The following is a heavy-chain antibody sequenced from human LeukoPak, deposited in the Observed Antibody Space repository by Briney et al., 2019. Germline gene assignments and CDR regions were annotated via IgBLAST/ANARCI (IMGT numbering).Heavy chain of an antibody. D-gene: IGHD2-2*01. CDR2: ISSSSSYI. CDR3: ARRSCSSTSCKTLDY. CDR1: GFTFSSYS. Sequence: GSLRLSCAASGFTFSSYSMNWVRQAPGKGLEWVSSISSSSSYIYYADSVKGRFTISRDNAKNSLYLQMNSLRAEDTAVYYCARRSCSSTSCKTLDYWGQGTLVTVSS. J-gene: IGHJ4*02. V-gene: IGHV3-21*01.